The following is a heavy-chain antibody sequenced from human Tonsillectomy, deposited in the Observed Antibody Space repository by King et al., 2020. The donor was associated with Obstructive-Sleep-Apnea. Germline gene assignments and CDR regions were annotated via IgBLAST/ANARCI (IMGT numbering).Heavy chain of an antibody. CDR3: AKSYIVLTGPPLDY. CDR2: ISGGGGST. J-gene: IGHJ4*02. D-gene: IGHD2-8*01. CDR1: GFTFSSYA. V-gene: IGHV3-23*04. Sequence: VQLVESGGGLVQPGGSLRLSCAASGFTFSSYAMSWVGQAPGKGLGWVSAISGGGGSTNYADSVKGRFTISRDNSKNTLYLQMNSLRAEDTAVYYCAKSYIVLTGPPLDYWGQGTLVTVSS.